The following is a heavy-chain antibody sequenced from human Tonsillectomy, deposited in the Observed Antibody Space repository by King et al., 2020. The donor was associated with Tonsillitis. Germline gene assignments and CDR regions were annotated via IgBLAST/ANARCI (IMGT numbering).Heavy chain of an antibody. CDR3: ARTSMVRGPSYYGMDV. Sequence: QLQESGPRLVKPSETLSLTCTVSGGSISSSSYYWGWIRQPPGRGLEWIGSFYNSERTYYSPSLKSRVTISVDTSKNQFSLKLSSVTAADTAVYYCARTSMVRGPSYYGMDVWAQGTTVTVSS. CDR2: FYNSERT. D-gene: IGHD3-10*01. J-gene: IGHJ6*02. V-gene: IGHV4-39*01. CDR1: GGSISSSSYY.